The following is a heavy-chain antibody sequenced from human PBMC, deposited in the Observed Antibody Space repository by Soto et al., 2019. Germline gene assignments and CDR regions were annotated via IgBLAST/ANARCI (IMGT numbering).Heavy chain of an antibody. V-gene: IGHV3-11*01. CDR2: ISDTGRTI. J-gene: IGHJ5*02. D-gene: IGHD3-16*02. CDR3: AGFKEGKIVGLRWLDP. Sequence: GGSLRLSCVVSGVDFRGSYMDWIRQAPGKGLEWISYISDTGRTIHYADSVKGRFVISRDNSRDSLYLQMNDLRADDTAIYYCAGFKEGKIVGLRWLDPWGQGTRVTVSS. CDR1: GVDFRGSY.